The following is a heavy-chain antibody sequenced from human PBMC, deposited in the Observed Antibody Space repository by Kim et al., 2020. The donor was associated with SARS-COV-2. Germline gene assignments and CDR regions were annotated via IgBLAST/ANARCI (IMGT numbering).Heavy chain of an antibody. Sequence: EKYYVDSVKGRFSISSDNAKNSLYLQRNSLRAEDTAVYDCARMLHNYAFDYWGQGTLVTVSS. V-gene: IGHV3-7*03. J-gene: IGHJ4*02. CDR2: EK. CDR3: ARMLHNYAFDY. D-gene: IGHD4-4*01.